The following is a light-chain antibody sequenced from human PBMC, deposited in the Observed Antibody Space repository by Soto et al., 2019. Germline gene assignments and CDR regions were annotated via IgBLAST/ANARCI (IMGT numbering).Light chain of an antibody. J-gene: IGLJ2*01. CDR3: LLYYGGAVV. CDR1: TGAVTSGYY. V-gene: IGLV7-43*01. Sequence: QAVVTQEPSLTVSPGGTITLTCASSTGAVTSGYYPNWFQQKPGQAPRALIYSTINKHSWTPARFSGSLIWGKAALTLSGVQPEVEAEYYFLLYYGGAVVFGGETKLTVL. CDR2: STI.